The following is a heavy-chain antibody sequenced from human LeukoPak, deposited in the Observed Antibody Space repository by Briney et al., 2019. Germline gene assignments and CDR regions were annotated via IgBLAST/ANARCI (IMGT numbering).Heavy chain of an antibody. CDR2: IAYSGST. J-gene: IGHJ4*02. V-gene: IGHV4-31*03. CDR3: AREYCGGDCYIDL. CDR1: GGSISSGAYY. Sequence: PSETLSLTCTVSGGSISSGAYYWSWIRQHPGKGLEWIGYIAYSGSTYYNPSLESRFSISIDAFNNKFSLDVTSVTAADTAVYYCAREYCGGDCYIDLWGRGALVTVSS. D-gene: IGHD2-21*02.